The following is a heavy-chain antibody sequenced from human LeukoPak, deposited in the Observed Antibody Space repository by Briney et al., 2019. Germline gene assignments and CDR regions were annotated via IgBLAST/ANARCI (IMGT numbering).Heavy chain of an antibody. CDR2: SDSTGDT. CDR1: GFAFSSHD. D-gene: IGHD3-10*02. V-gene: IGHV3-13*01. J-gene: IGHJ4*02. CDR3: ARGKTGDDYVVFDY. Sequence: GGSLRLSCAASGFAFSSHDMYWVRQTGKRLEWVVASDSTGDTYYLDSVKGRFTISRETVKNSLSLQMNSLRVGDTGVYYCARGKTGDDYVVFDYWGQGVLVTVSS.